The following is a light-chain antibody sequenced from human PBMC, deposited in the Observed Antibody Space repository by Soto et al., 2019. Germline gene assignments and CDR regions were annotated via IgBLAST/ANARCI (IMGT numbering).Light chain of an antibody. CDR3: QQSYSNPLT. V-gene: IGKV1-39*01. Sequence: IQMTQSPSSLSASVGDRVTLTCQASHDIRDYLNWYQQKPGRAPQLLIYAASSLQSGVPSRFSGGGSGTDFTLTISSLQPEDFATYYCQQSYSNPLTFGGGTKVDIK. CDR1: HDIRDY. CDR2: AAS. J-gene: IGKJ4*01.